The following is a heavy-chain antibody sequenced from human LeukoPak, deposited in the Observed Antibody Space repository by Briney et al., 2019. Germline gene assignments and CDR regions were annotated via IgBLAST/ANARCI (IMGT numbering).Heavy chain of an antibody. V-gene: IGHV1-69*13. D-gene: IGHD2-15*01. J-gene: IGHJ6*02. CDR3: ARGRDIVVVPSLYYYYGMDV. CDR1: GGTFSSYA. CDR2: IIPIFGTA. Sequence: ASVKVSCKASGGTFSSYATSWVRQAPGQGLEWMGGIIPIFGTANYAQKFQGRVTIAADESTSTAYMELSSLRSEDTAVYYCARGRDIVVVPSLYYYYGMDVWGQGTTVTVSS.